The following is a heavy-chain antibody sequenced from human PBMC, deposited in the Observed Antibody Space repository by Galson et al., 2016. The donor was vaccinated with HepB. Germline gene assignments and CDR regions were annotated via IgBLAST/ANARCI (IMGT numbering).Heavy chain of an antibody. D-gene: IGHD2-2*01. V-gene: IGHV5-51*01. CDR2: IYPGDSET. CDR1: GYNFAGHW. CDR3: ARHLSRLSPPRAMDV. Sequence: QSGAEVKKPGASLKISCKTSGYNFAGHWIGWVRQVPGKGLEWMGIIYPGDSETIYSPSFEGQVTITAEKSITTAYVQWSSLRASDTAIYFCARHLSRLSPPRAMDVWGQGTTVTVSS. J-gene: IGHJ6*02.